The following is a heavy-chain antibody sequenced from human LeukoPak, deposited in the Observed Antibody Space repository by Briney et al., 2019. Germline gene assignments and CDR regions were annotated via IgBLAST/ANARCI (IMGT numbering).Heavy chain of an antibody. CDR2: INNDGRVT. Sequence: GGSLRLSCAASGFTFSSHWMHWVRQAPGKGLVWVSFINNDGRVTRYADSVKGRFTISRDNAKNTVYLQMNSLRAEDTAMYYCARGGQGAVDYWVPGTLVTVS. J-gene: IGHJ4*02. V-gene: IGHV3-74*01. D-gene: IGHD3-16*01. CDR1: GFTFSSHW. CDR3: ARGGQGAVDY.